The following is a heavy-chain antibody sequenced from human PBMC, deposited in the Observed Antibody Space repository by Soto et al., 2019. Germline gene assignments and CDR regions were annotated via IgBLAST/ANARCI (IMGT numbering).Heavy chain of an antibody. CDR3: AKDQHYYGSGSYYSYNWFDP. J-gene: IGHJ5*02. V-gene: IGHV3-23*01. Sequence: PGGSLRLSRAASWFTLSRHAMSWVPQAPGKGLEWVSALSGSGGSTYYADAVEGRFTISRDNSKNTLYLQMNSLRGEDTAVYYCAKDQHYYGSGSYYSYNWFDPWGQGTLVTVSS. CDR1: WFTLSRHA. CDR2: LSGSGGST. D-gene: IGHD3-10*01.